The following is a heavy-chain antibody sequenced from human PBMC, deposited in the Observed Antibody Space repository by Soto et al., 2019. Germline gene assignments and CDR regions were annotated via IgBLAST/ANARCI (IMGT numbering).Heavy chain of an antibody. Sequence: ASVKVSCKASGYTFTSYGISWVRQAPGQGLEWMGWISAYNGNTNYAQKLQGRVTMTTDTSTSTAYMELRSLRSDDTAVYYCARLDRYCSSTSCHKDDYWGQGTLVTVSS. D-gene: IGHD2-2*02. CDR2: ISAYNGNT. CDR1: GYTFTSYG. V-gene: IGHV1-18*01. J-gene: IGHJ4*02. CDR3: ARLDRYCSSTSCHKDDY.